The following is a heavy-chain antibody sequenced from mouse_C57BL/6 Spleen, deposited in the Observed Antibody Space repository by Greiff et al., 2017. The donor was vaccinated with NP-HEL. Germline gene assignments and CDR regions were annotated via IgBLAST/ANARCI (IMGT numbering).Heavy chain of an antibody. CDR2: INPNNGGT. Sequence: VQLQQSGPELVKPGASVKMSCKASGYTFTDYNMHWVKQSHGKSLEWIGYINPNNGGTSYNQKFKGKATLTVNKSSSTAYMELRSLTSEDSAVYYCARVTYYSNLYAMDYWGQGTSVTVSS. CDR1: GYTFTDYN. D-gene: IGHD2-5*01. V-gene: IGHV1-22*01. CDR3: ARVTYYSNLYAMDY. J-gene: IGHJ4*01.